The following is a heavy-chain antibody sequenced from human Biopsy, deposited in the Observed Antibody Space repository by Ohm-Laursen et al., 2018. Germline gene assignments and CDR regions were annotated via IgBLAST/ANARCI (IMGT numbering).Heavy chain of an antibody. CDR3: AVKSYFSTSFDP. J-gene: IGHJ5*02. V-gene: IGHV4-34*01. D-gene: IGHD1-26*01. Sequence: SETLSLTCAVYGGSFSGYCWSWIRQPPGKGLEWIGEINHSGSTNFNPSFKSRVTISVDTSKNQFSLKLSSVTAADTAVYYCAVKSYFSTSFDPWGQGTLVTVSS. CDR1: GGSFSGYC. CDR2: INHSGST.